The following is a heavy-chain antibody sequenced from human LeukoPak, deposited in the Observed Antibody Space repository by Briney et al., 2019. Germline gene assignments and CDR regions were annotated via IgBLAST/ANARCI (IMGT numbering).Heavy chain of an antibody. CDR1: GGSFSGYH. J-gene: IGHJ4*02. V-gene: IGHV4-34*01. D-gene: IGHD3-10*01. CDR3: AQTGFRELWCHEY. CDR2: INHTGST. Sequence: SETLSLTRAVYGGSFSGYHWSWIRQPPGKGLEWIGEINHTGSTNYKPSPKSRVTISVATSKNQFSPKLSSVTAAATAVYYCAQTGFRELWCHEYWGQGTLVTVSS.